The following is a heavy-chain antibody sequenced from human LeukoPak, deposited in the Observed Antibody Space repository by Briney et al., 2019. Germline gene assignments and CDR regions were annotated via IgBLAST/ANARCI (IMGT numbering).Heavy chain of an antibody. CDR1: GFTFSSYA. CDR2: ISGSGGST. CDR3: ARDKVTY. V-gene: IGHV3-23*01. J-gene: IGHJ4*02. Sequence: PGGSLRLSCAASGFTFSSYAMSWVRQAPGKGLSWVTGISGSGGSTYYADSVKGRFTISRDNAKNSLHLQMNSLRSEDTAVYYCARDKVTYWGQGILVTVSS.